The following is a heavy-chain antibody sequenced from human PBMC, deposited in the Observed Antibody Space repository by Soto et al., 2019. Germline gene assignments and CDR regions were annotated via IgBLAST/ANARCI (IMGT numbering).Heavy chain of an antibody. V-gene: IGHV1-3*01. J-gene: IGHJ5*02. CDR1: GYTFTNYA. CDR3: AILRYFGEGMGFDP. CDR2: INAGNGNA. Sequence: ASVKVSCKASGYTFTNYAMHWVRQAPGQRLEWMGWINAGNGNAKYSPKFQGRVTITRDTSASTDYMELSSLRSEDTAVYSCAILRYFGEGMGFDPWGQGTLVTVSS. D-gene: IGHD3-9*01.